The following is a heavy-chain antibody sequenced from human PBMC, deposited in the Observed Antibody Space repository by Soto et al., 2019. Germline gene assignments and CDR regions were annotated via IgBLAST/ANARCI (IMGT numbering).Heavy chain of an antibody. CDR2: IYYSGST. CDR3: ASPYGSGSYPNTIYYYYYYGMDV. V-gene: IGHV4-59*08. Sequence: PSETLSLTCTVSGGSISSYYWSWIRQPPGKGLEWIGYIYYSGSTNYNPSLKSRVTISVDTSKNQFSLKLSSVTAADTAVYYCASPYGSGSYPNTIYYYYYYGMDVWGQGTTVTVSS. J-gene: IGHJ6*02. CDR1: GGSISSYY. D-gene: IGHD3-10*01.